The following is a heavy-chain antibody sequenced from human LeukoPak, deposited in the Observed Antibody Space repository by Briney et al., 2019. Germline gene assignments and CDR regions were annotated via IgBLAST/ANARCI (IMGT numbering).Heavy chain of an antibody. CDR3: AELGITMIGGV. CDR1: GFTFRSFE. CDR2: ISSNSSTI. Sequence: PGGSLRLSCAASGFTFRSFEMNWVRQAPGKGLEWVSYISSNSSTIYYADSVKGRFTISRDNAKNSLYLQMNSLRAEDTAVYYCAELGITMIGGVWGKGTTVTISS. V-gene: IGHV3-48*03. J-gene: IGHJ6*04. D-gene: IGHD3-10*02.